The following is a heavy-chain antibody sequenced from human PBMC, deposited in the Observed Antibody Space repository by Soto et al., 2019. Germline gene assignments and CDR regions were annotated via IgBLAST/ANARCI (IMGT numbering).Heavy chain of an antibody. CDR3: ARARVPMVRDRWNYGMDV. CDR1: GGSISSGGYY. CDR2: IYYSGTT. Sequence: QVQLQESGPGLVKPSQTLSLTCNVSGGSISSGGYYCSWIRQHPGKGLEWIAYIYYSGTTYYNPSLKSRLTISVDTSKNQFSLKLSSVTAADTAIYYCARARVPMVRDRWNYGMDVWGQGITVTVSS. D-gene: IGHD3-10*01. J-gene: IGHJ6*02. V-gene: IGHV4-31*03.